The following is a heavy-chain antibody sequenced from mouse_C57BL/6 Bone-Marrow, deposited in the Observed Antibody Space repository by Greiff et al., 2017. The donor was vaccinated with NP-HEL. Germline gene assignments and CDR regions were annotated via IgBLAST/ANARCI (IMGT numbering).Heavy chain of an antibody. J-gene: IGHJ1*03. Sequence: VQLHQSGAELVRPGASVKLSCKASGYTFTDYYINWVKQRPGQGLEWIARIYPGSGNTYYNEKFKGKATLTAEKSSSTAYMQLSSLTSEDSAVYFCARSRGNHWYFDVWGTGTTVTVSS. CDR1: GYTFTDYY. CDR2: IYPGSGNT. CDR3: ARSRGNHWYFDV. D-gene: IGHD2-1*01. V-gene: IGHV1-76*01.